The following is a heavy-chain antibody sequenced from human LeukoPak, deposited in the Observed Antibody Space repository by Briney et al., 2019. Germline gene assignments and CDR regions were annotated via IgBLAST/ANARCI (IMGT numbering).Heavy chain of an antibody. V-gene: IGHV3-48*04. CDR3: AKDLTDHGNFDY. CDR2: ISSSSSTI. D-gene: IGHD4/OR15-4a*01. CDR1: GFTFSSYS. Sequence: PGGSLRLSCAASGFTFSSYSMNWVRQAPGKGLEWLSYISSSSSTIYYADSVKGRFTISRDNAKNSLYLQMNSLRVEDTAVYYCAKDLTDHGNFDYWGQGTLVTVSS. J-gene: IGHJ4*02.